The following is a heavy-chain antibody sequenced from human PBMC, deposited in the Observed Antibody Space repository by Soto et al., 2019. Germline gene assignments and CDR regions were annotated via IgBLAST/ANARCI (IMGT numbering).Heavy chain of an antibody. V-gene: IGHV3-33*01. CDR2: IWYDGSKK. D-gene: IGHD3-3*01. CDR1: GLPFTTFA. CDR3: ARDASYYSLWSGYYPSRNGMDV. J-gene: IGHJ6*02. Sequence: QVQVVESGGGWVQPGGSWRLSWQRPGLPFTTFAMPWVAKVPGRGLGWVSLIWYDGSKKSYGDSVKGRFTISRDNSRNTVYLQMNSLRADDTAVYYCARDASYYSLWSGYYPSRNGMDVWGQGTTVTVSS.